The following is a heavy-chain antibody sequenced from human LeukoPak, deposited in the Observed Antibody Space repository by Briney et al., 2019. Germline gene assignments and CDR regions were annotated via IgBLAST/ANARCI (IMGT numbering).Heavy chain of an antibody. J-gene: IGHJ4*02. V-gene: IGHV4-59*11. CDR2: IYYSGST. CDR1: GGSISSHY. D-gene: IGHD3-22*01. CDR3: ARVNYDSSGYYYVRLGAFDI. Sequence: SETLSFTCTVAGGSISSHYWSWLRQPPGKGLEWIGFIYYSGSTNYNPSLKSRVTISVDTSKNQFSLKLSSVTAADTAVYYCARVNYDSSGYYYVRLGAFDIWGQGILVTVSS.